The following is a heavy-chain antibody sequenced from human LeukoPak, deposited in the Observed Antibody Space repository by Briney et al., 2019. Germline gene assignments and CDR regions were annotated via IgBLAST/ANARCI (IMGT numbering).Heavy chain of an antibody. D-gene: IGHD4-17*01. Sequence: GRSLRLSCAASGFTFSSYAMNWVRQAPGKGLEWVAVISYDGSNKHYADSVKGRFTISRDNSKNTLYLQMNSLRAEDTAVYYCAREIMYGDYSFDYWGQGTLVTVSS. CDR2: ISYDGSNK. CDR3: AREIMYGDYSFDY. J-gene: IGHJ4*02. CDR1: GFTFSSYA. V-gene: IGHV3-30*04.